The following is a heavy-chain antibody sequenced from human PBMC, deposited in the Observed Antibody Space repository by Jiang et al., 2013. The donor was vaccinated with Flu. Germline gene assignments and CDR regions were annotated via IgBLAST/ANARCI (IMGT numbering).Heavy chain of an antibody. CDR1: GYAFSNYG. D-gene: IGHD6-25*01. J-gene: IGHJ4*02. CDR2: ISSNNGNT. Sequence: EVKKPGASVKVSCKASGYAFSNYGISWVRQAPGQGLEWMGWISSNNGNTNYAQKIQGRVTMTTDTSTSTAYMELRSLRSDDTAVYYCARITGAIGPLDYWGQGTLVTVSS. CDR3: ARITGAIGPLDY. V-gene: IGHV1-18*01.